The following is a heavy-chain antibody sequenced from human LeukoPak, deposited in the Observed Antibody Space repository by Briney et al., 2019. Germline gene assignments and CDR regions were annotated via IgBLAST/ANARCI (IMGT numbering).Heavy chain of an antibody. Sequence: SQTLSLTCTVSGGSVSSRDYYWTWFRQPPGKGLEWIGYIYYSGTTYYNPSLKSRLTISVDTSKNQFSLKLSSVTAADTAVYYCARRPSIAAAENWFDPWGQGTLVTVSS. D-gene: IGHD6-13*01. CDR1: GGSVSSRDYY. V-gene: IGHV4-30-4*08. CDR3: ARRPSIAAAENWFDP. J-gene: IGHJ5*02. CDR2: IYYSGTT.